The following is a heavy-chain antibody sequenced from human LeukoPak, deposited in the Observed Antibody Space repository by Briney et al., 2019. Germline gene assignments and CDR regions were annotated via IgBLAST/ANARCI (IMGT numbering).Heavy chain of an antibody. D-gene: IGHD1-26*01. CDR1: GYTFTSYG. Sequence: ASVKVSCKASGYTFTSYGISWVRQAPGQGLEWMGWISAYNGNTSYAQKFQGRVTMTRDTSTSTVYMELSSLRSEDTAVYYCARGVGALNAFDIWGQGTMATVSS. CDR2: ISAYNGNT. CDR3: ARGVGALNAFDI. J-gene: IGHJ3*02. V-gene: IGHV1-18*01.